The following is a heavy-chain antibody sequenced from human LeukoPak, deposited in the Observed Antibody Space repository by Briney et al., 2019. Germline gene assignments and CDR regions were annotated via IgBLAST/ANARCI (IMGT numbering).Heavy chain of an antibody. J-gene: IGHJ3*02. Sequence: GESLQISFKGSGYSFTSYWIGWVRPMPGKGLEWMGIIYPGDSDTRYSPSFQGQVTISADKSISTAYLQWSSLKASDTAMYYCARQVGYGDPPEAFDIWGQGTMVTVSS. D-gene: IGHD4-17*01. CDR2: IYPGDSDT. V-gene: IGHV5-51*01. CDR3: ARQVGYGDPPEAFDI. CDR1: GYSFTSYW.